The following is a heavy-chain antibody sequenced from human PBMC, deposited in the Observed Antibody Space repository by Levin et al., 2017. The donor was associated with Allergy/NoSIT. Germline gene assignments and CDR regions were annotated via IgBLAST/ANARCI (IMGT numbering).Heavy chain of an antibody. CDR3: AKVSSDLWFGESSGAMDV. CDR1: GFTFSSYG. Sequence: GGSLRLSCAASGFTFSSYGMTWVRQAPGKGLEWVSTISASGINTYYADSVKGRFTISRDNSKNTLYLQMNSLRAEDAAVYYCAKVSSDLWFGESSGAMDVWGQGTTVTVSS. J-gene: IGHJ6*02. CDR2: ISASGINT. D-gene: IGHD3-10*01. V-gene: IGHV3-23*01.